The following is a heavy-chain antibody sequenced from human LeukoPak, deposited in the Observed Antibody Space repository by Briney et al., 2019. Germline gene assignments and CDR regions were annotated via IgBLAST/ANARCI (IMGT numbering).Heavy chain of an antibody. CDR1: GDSVSSNSAA. CDR3: AREGGVYYYIDV. CDR2: TYYRSKWGN. Sequence: SQTLSLTCATSGDSVSSNSAAWHWIRHSPSNGLEWLGRTYYRSKWGNDYAVSVKSRVTIHPDTSKNQFSLQLNSVTPEDTGVYYCAREGGVYYYIDVWGKGTTVTVSS. J-gene: IGHJ6*03. V-gene: IGHV6-1*01. D-gene: IGHD3-16*01.